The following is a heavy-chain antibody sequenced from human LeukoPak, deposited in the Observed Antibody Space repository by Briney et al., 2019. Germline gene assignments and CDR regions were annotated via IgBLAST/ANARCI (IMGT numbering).Heavy chain of an antibody. CDR3: ASLMNPYCSSTSCYPQDY. D-gene: IGHD2-2*01. CDR2: ISSGSSTI. J-gene: IGHJ4*02. Sequence: PGGSLRLSCAASGFTFSSYSMNWVRQAPGKGLEWVSYISSGSSTIYYADSVEGRFTISRDNAKMSLYLQMNSLRAEDTAVYYCASLMNPYCSSTSCYPQDYWGQGTLVTVSS. V-gene: IGHV3-48*04. CDR1: GFTFSSYS.